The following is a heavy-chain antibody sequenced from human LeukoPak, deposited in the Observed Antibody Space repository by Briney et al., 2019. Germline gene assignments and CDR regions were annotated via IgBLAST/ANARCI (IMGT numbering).Heavy chain of an antibody. V-gene: IGHV3-15*01. D-gene: IGHD6-19*01. Sequence: GGSLRLSCAASGFTFSNAWMSWVRQAPGKGLEWVGRIKSKTDGGTTDYAAPVKGRFTISRDDSKNTLYLQMNSLKTEDTAVYYCAKDYRLAVTGRVDYWGQGTLVTVSS. CDR1: GFTFSNAW. CDR3: AKDYRLAVTGRVDY. CDR2: IKSKTDGGTT. J-gene: IGHJ4*02.